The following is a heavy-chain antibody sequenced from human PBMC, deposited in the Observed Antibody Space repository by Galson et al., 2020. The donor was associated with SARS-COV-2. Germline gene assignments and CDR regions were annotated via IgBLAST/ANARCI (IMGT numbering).Heavy chain of an antibody. CDR2: IYYSGST. J-gene: IGHJ6*02. D-gene: IGHD4-4*01. V-gene: IGHV4-31*03. Sequence: SETLSLTCTVSGGSISSGGYYWSWIRQHPGKGLEWIGYIYYSGSTYYNPSLKSRVTISVDTSKNQFSLKLSSVTAADTAVYYCARVQTGYFYYGMDVWGQGTTVTVSS. CDR1: GGSISSGGYY. CDR3: ARVQTGYFYYGMDV.